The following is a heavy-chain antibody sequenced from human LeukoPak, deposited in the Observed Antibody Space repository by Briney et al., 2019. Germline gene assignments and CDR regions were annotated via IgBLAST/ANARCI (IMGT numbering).Heavy chain of an antibody. Sequence: GGSLRLSCAASGFSFSDAWMNWVRQAPGKGLEWVSVIYSGGSTYYADSVKGRFTISRDNSKNTLYLQMNSLRAEDTAVYYCAREDGYGLNDYWGQGTLVTVSS. J-gene: IGHJ4*02. V-gene: IGHV3-53*01. D-gene: IGHD5-24*01. CDR1: GFSFSDAW. CDR3: AREDGYGLNDY. CDR2: IYSGGST.